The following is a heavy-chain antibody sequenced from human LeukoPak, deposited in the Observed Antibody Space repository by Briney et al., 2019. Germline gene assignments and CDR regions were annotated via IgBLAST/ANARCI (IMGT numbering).Heavy chain of an antibody. CDR1: GFTVSSYN. D-gene: IGHD1-26*01. Sequence: PGGSLRLSCAASGFTVSSYNMNWVRQAPGKGLEWVSSISSSSSYIYYAGSVKGRFTISRDNAKNSLYLQMNSLRAEDTALYYCARVRGSYFIFDYWSQGRLVTVCS. J-gene: IGHJ4*02. V-gene: IGHV3-21*01. CDR2: ISSSSSYI. CDR3: ARVRGSYFIFDY.